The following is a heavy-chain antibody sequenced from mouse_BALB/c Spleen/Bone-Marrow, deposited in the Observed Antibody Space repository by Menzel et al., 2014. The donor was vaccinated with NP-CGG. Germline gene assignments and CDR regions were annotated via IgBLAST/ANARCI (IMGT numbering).Heavy chain of an antibody. D-gene: IGHD4-1*01. V-gene: IGHV4-1*02. CDR2: INPDSSTI. CDR3: AKANWDVSGYFDV. J-gene: IGHJ1*01. Sequence: EVKLVESGGGLVQPGGSLKLSCAASGFDFSRYWMSWVRQAPGKGLEWIGEINPDSSTINYTPSLKDKFIISRDNAKNTPYLQMSKVRSEDTALYYCAKANWDVSGYFDVWGAGTTVTVSS. CDR1: GFDFSRYW.